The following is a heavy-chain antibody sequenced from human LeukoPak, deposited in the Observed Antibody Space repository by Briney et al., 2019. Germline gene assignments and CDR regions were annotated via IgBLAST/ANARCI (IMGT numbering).Heavy chain of an antibody. Sequence: GGSLRLSCAASGFTFDDYAMHWVRQAPGKGLEWVSGISWNSGSIGYADSVKGRFTISRDNAKNSLYLQMNSLRAEDMALYYCAKGSEQWLPESWFDPWGQGTLVTVSS. V-gene: IGHV3-9*03. CDR2: ISWNSGSI. CDR3: AKGSEQWLPESWFDP. CDR1: GFTFDDYA. J-gene: IGHJ5*02. D-gene: IGHD6-19*01.